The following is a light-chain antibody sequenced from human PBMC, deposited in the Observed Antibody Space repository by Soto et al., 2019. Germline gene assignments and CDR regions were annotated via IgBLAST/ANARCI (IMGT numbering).Light chain of an antibody. CDR1: QSVSSSY. J-gene: IGKJ2*01. CDR2: DAS. V-gene: IGKV3-20*01. CDR3: HPYGSSPWYT. Sequence: EIVLTQSPGTLSLSPGERATLSCRASQSVSSSYLAWYQQKPGQAPRLLIYDASSRATGIPDRFSGSGSGTDFTLTISRLEPEDFAVYYCHPYGSSPWYTFGQGTKLEIK.